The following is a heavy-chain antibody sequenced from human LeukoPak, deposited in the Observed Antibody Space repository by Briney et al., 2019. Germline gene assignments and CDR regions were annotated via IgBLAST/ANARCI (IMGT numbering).Heavy chain of an antibody. V-gene: IGHV5-51*01. Sequence: GESLKISWKGSGYSFTSYWIGWVRQMPGKGLEWMGIIYPGNSDATYSPSFQGQVTISADKSISIAYLQWSSLKASDTAMYYCASGVLLVDGSNYGMDVWGQGTTVTVSS. CDR1: GYSFTSYW. CDR2: IYPGNSDA. CDR3: ASGVLLVDGSNYGMDV. J-gene: IGHJ6*02. D-gene: IGHD1-26*01.